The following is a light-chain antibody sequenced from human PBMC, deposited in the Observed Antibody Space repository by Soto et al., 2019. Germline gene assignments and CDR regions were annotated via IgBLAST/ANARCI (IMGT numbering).Light chain of an antibody. CDR3: QQYETFSGT. CDR1: QSVSGW. Sequence: DIQMTQSPSTLSASVGDTVTVTCRASQSVSGWLAWYQQKPGEAPKLLIYDASALPRVVPSSFSGSGSGTKFTLTIASLQPDDFATYYCQQYETFSGTFGPGTKVEI. CDR2: DAS. V-gene: IGKV1-5*01. J-gene: IGKJ1*01.